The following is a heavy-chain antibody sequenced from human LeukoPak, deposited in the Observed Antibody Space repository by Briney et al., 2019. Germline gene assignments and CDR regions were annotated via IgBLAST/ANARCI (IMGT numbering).Heavy chain of an antibody. Sequence: ASVKVSCKASGYTFTSYAMHWVRQAPGQRLEWMGWINAGNGNTKYSQEFQGRVTITRDTSASTAYMELSSLRSEDMAVYYCARGFPLPRYYDFWSGYLKNHDAFDIWGQGTMVTVSS. V-gene: IGHV1-3*03. CDR2: INAGNGNT. CDR1: GYTFTSYA. CDR3: ARGFPLPRYYDFWSGYLKNHDAFDI. J-gene: IGHJ3*02. D-gene: IGHD3-3*01.